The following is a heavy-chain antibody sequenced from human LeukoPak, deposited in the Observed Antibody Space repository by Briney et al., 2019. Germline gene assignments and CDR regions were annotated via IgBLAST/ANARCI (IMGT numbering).Heavy chain of an antibody. J-gene: IGHJ4*02. CDR3: ARVSGWYASDFDY. CDR2: INPNSGDT. Sequence: GASVKVSCKASGYTFTTYDINWVRQATGQGLEWMGWINPNSGDTNYAQKFQGRVNMTRDMSISTAYMELSRLRSDDTAVYYCARVSGWYASDFDYWGQGTLVTVSS. V-gene: IGHV1-2*02. CDR1: GYTFTTYD. D-gene: IGHD6-19*01.